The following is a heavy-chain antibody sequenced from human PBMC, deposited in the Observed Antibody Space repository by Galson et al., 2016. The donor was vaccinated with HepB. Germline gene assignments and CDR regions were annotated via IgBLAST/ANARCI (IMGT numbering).Heavy chain of an antibody. V-gene: IGHV1-46*01. CDR3: ARGADSGYDLGDY. CDR1: GYTFTNYY. CDR2: INPSDGTT. D-gene: IGHD5-12*01. J-gene: IGHJ4*02. Sequence: SGYTFTNYYMHWVRQAPGQGLEWMGIINPSDGTTSYAQKFQGRVTMTRDTSTSTVYMELSSLRSAETAVYYCARGADSGYDLGDYWGQGTLVTVSS.